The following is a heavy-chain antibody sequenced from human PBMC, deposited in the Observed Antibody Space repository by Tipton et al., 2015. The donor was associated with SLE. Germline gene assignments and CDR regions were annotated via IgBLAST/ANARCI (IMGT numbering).Heavy chain of an antibody. CDR1: GYTFRTYG. J-gene: IGHJ4*02. CDR2: ISTYKGDT. Sequence: QLVQSGAEVKKPGASVKVSCKASGYTFRTYGITWVRQAPGQGLEWMGWISTYKGDTNYAQKFQGRVTMTRDTSISTAYMELSRLRSDDTAVYYCARERREGATSFDYWGQGTLVTVSS. D-gene: IGHD1-26*01. V-gene: IGHV1-18*01. CDR3: ARERREGATSFDY.